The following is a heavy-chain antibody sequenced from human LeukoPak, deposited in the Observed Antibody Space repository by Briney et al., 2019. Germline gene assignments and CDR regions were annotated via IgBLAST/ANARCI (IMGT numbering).Heavy chain of an antibody. CDR1: GFTFSSYW. CDR3: ASISSSWYRGDAFDI. J-gene: IGHJ3*02. Sequence: PGGSLRLSCAASGFTFSSYWMSWVRQAPGKGLEWVANIKQDGSEKYYVDSVKGRFTISRDNAKNSLYLQMNSLRAEDTAVYYCASISSSWYRGDAFDIWGQGTMVTVSS. CDR2: IKQDGSEK. D-gene: IGHD6-13*01. V-gene: IGHV3-7*01.